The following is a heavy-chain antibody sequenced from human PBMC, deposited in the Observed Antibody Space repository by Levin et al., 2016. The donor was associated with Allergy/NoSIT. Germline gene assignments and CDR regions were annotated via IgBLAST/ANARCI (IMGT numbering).Heavy chain of an antibody. D-gene: IGHD2-2*02. CDR1: GFTFTSSA. J-gene: IGHJ3*02. Sequence: SVKVSCKASGFTFTSSAVQWVRQARGQRLEWIGWIVVGSGNTNYAQKFQERVTITRDMSTSTAYMELSSLRSEDTAVYYCAATLNRDIVVVPAAISEIWGQGTMVTVSS. CDR3: AATLNRDIVVVPAAISEI. V-gene: IGHV1-58*01. CDR2: IVVGSGNT.